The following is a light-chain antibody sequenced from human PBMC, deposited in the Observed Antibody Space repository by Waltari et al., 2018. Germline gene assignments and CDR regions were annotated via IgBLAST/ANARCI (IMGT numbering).Light chain of an antibody. CDR2: KAS. Sequence: DIQVTQSPSTLSASVGDRVTLTCRASQSIVVWLAWYQQKPGKAPRLLIYKASDLESGVPSRFSGSAPGTAFTLTISSLQADDFATYYCLQYNSYPWTFGQGTTVEIK. V-gene: IGKV1-5*03. J-gene: IGKJ1*01. CDR3: LQYNSYPWT. CDR1: QSIVVW.